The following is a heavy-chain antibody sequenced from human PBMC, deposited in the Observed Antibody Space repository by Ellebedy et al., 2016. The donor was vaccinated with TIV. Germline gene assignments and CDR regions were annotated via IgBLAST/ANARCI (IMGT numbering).Heavy chain of an antibody. J-gene: IGHJ4*02. CDR2: INPNSGGT. D-gene: IGHD5-24*01. CDR1: GFTFTSYY. V-gene: IGHV1-2*02. CDR3: ARDGYTTAFDY. Sequence: ASVKVSCKTSGFTFTSYYLHWVRQAPGQGLEWMGWINPNSGGTNYAQKFKGRVTMTRDTSISTAYMELSRLRSDDTAVYYCARDGYTTAFDYWGQGTLVTVSS.